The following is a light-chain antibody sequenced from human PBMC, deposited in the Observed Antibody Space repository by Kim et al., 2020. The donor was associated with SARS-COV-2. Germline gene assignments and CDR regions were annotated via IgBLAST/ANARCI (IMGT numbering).Light chain of an antibody. V-gene: IGKV4-1*01. CDR1: QHVFDSPSKRTY. Sequence: DIVLTQSPDSLAVALGERATVNCKSSQHVFDSPSKRTYVSWYQQKPGQPPKLLIYWTSTREFGVPDRFSGSGSGTDFTLTISSLQAEDGAVYYCHQEYDLLYTFGQGTKLEIK. CDR2: WTS. CDR3: HQEYDLLYT. J-gene: IGKJ2*01.